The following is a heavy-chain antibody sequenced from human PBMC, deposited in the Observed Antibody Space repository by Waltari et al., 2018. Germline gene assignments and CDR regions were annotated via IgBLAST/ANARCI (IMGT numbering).Heavy chain of an antibody. CDR2: IYYSGST. Sequence: QVQLQESGSGLVKPSETLSLTCTVSGGSISSYYWSWIRQPPGKGLEWIGYIYYSGSTDYNPSLKGRVTISVDTSKNQFSLKLSSVTAADTAVYYCARLYSNSWPFPLNWGQGTLVTVSS. D-gene: IGHD6-13*01. V-gene: IGHV4-59*01. CDR1: GGSISSYY. CDR3: ARLYSNSWPFPLN. J-gene: IGHJ4*02.